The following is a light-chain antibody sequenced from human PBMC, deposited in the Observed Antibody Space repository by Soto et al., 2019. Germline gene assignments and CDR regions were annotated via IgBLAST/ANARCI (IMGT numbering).Light chain of an antibody. CDR3: QHYNSYSEA. V-gene: IGKV1-5*03. CDR2: KAS. CDR1: QTISSW. Sequence: DIQMTQSPSTLSGYVGDRVTITCRASQTISSWLAWYQQKPGKAPKLLIYKASTLKSGVPSRFSCSGSGTEFTLTISSLQPDDFATYYCQHYNSYSEAFGQGTKVELK. J-gene: IGKJ1*01.